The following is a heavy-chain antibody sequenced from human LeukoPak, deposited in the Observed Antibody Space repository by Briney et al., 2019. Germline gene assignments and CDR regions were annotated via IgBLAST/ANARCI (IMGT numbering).Heavy chain of an antibody. J-gene: IGHJ4*02. CDR2: IKEDGSEK. CDR3: ARDGWYYYDSSGYPSGRFDY. Sequence: PGGSLRLSCAASGXTFSSYWVSWVRQAPGRGLEWVANIKEDGSEKYYVDSVKGRFTISRDNAKNSLYLQMNSLRGEDTAVYYCARDGWYYYDSSGYPSGRFDYWGQGTLVTVSS. V-gene: IGHV3-7*01. D-gene: IGHD3-22*01. CDR1: GXTFSSYW.